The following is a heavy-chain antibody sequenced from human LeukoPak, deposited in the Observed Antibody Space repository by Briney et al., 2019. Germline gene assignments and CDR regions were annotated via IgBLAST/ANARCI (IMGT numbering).Heavy chain of an antibody. Sequence: ASVKVSCKASGYTFTGCYMHWVRQAPGQGLEWMGWINPNSGGTNYAQKFQGWVTVTRDTSISTAYMELSRLRSDDTAVYYCARVGSSSWYNWFDPWGQGTLVTVSS. J-gene: IGHJ5*02. CDR2: INPNSGGT. CDR3: ARVGSSSWYNWFDP. V-gene: IGHV1-2*04. CDR1: GYTFTGCY. D-gene: IGHD6-13*01.